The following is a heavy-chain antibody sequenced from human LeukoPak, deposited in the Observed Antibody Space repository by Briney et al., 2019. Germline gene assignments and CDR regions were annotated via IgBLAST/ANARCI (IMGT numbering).Heavy chain of an antibody. V-gene: IGHV1-46*01. Sequence: ASVKVSCKASGYTFTSYDINWVRQAPGQGLEWMGIINPSGGSTSYAQKFQGRVTMTRDTSTSTVYMELSSLRSEDTAVYYCARATIYYYGSGSYNLWGQGTLVTVSS. CDR1: GYTFTSYD. J-gene: IGHJ5*02. D-gene: IGHD3-10*01. CDR2: INPSGGST. CDR3: ARATIYYYGSGSYNL.